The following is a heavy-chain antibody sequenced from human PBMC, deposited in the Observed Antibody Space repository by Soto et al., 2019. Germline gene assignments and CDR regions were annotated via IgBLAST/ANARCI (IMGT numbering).Heavy chain of an antibody. Sequence: EVQLLESGGDLVQPGGSLRLSCAASGFSLSSYSFTWVRQAPGKGLEWVAGISIGGDKTWHADSVKGRFTISRDNSKNTVYLQMKSLRVDDTAGYYCAKWDGYGDHWGQGTLVTVSS. CDR3: AKWDGYGDH. V-gene: IGHV3-23*01. D-gene: IGHD5-18*01. J-gene: IGHJ5*02. CDR1: GFSLSSYS. CDR2: ISIGGDKT.